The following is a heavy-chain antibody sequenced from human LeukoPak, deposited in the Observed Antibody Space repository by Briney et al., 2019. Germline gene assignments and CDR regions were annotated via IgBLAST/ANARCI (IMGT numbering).Heavy chain of an antibody. CDR1: GFTVTSNY. J-gene: IGHJ4*02. Sequence: PGGSLRLSCAASGFTVTSNYMSWVRQAPGKGLEWVSVIYSGGSTYYADSVKGRFTISRDNSKNTLYLQMNSPRAEDTAVYYCARGDLFLEWLPLDYWGQGTLVTVSS. D-gene: IGHD3-3*01. V-gene: IGHV3-53*05. CDR2: IYSGGST. CDR3: ARGDLFLEWLPLDY.